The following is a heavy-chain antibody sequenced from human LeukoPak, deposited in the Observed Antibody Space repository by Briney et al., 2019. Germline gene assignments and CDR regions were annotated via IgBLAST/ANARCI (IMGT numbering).Heavy chain of an antibody. CDR3: AKDRGGGILMVYALRYYFDY. Sequence: PGGSLSLSCAVSGFTFSSYAMSWVRQAPGEGLEWVSAISGSGGSTYYADSVKGRFTISRDNSKNTLSLQMNSLSAEDAAVYYCAKDRGGGILMVYALRYYFDYWGQGTLVTVSS. CDR2: ISGSGGST. CDR1: GFTFSSYA. V-gene: IGHV3-23*01. J-gene: IGHJ4*02. D-gene: IGHD2-8*01.